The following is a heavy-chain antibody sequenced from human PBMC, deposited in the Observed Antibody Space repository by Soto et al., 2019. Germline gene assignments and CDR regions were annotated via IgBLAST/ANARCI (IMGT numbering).Heavy chain of an antibody. CDR3: ARSTYYDILTGSYYYYAMDV. Sequence: GGSLRLSGSASGFTVGSNYMSWVRQAPGKGLEWVSVIYSEGTPYYADSVKGRFTISRENSNNTLYLHMNNLRAEDTAVYYCARSTYYDILTGSYYYYAMDVWGQGTTVTVSS. J-gene: IGHJ6*02. CDR1: GFTVGSNY. CDR2: IYSEGTP. D-gene: IGHD3-9*01. V-gene: IGHV3-53*01.